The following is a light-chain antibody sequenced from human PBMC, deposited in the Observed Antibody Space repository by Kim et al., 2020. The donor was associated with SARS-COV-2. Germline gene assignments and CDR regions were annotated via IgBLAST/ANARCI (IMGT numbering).Light chain of an antibody. CDR3: QVWDSDSDHWV. CDR2: NDS. Sequence: APRRMAWITCGGGHIGSKSVKWYQQKPGQAPVLVIYNDSDRPSGIPERFSGSNFGDTATLTISRVAAGDEADYYCQVWDSDSDHWVFGGGTQLTVL. J-gene: IGLJ2*01. V-gene: IGLV3-21*04. CDR1: HIGSKS.